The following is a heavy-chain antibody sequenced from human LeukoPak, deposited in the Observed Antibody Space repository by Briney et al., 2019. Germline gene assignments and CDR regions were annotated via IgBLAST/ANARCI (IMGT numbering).Heavy chain of an antibody. Sequence: PGGSLRLSCAASGFTFSSYAMSWVRQAPGKGLEWVSAISGSGGSTYYADSVKGRFTISRDNSKNTLYLQMNSLRAEDTAVYYCAKERGLYSSSWYPNDYWGQGTLVTVSS. J-gene: IGHJ4*02. D-gene: IGHD6-13*01. V-gene: IGHV3-23*01. CDR2: ISGSGGST. CDR1: GFTFSSYA. CDR3: AKERGLYSSSWYPNDY.